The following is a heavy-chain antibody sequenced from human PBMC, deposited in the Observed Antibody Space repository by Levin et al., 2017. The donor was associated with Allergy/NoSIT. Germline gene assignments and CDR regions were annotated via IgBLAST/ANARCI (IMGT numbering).Heavy chain of an antibody. Sequence: SGGSLRLSCAASGFTFKSYGMTWVRQAPGKGLEWVAVISGNGASTYYADSVKGRFTISRDNSKNTLYVEMNSLRVEDTAIYYCAKGHYYDSSGFLYRSDAFDMWGQGTKVTVSS. CDR1: GFTFKSYG. V-gene: IGHV3-23*01. D-gene: IGHD3-22*01. J-gene: IGHJ3*02. CDR2: ISGNGAST. CDR3: AKGHYYDSSGFLYRSDAFDM.